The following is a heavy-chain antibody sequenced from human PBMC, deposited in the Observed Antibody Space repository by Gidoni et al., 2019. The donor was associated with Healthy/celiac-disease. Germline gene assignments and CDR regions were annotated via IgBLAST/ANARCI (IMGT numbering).Heavy chain of an antibody. J-gene: IGHJ3*02. CDR2: SSSSSSTI. CDR1: GLTLRSYS. CDR3: ASVGYCSSTSCSDDAFDI. Sequence: EVQLVESVGGLVKPGGSLSLSCAASGLTLRSYSMKWVRQAPGKGLEWVSYSSSSSSTIYYAGAVKGRFTISRDNAKNSLSLQMNSLRAEDTAVYYCASVGYCSSTSCSDDAFDIWGQGTMVIVSS. D-gene: IGHD2-2*01. V-gene: IGHV3-48*01.